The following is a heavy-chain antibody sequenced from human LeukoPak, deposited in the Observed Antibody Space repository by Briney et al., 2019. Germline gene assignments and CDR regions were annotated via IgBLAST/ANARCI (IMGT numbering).Heavy chain of an antibody. CDR3: ARIPTSSWAYYFDY. CDR1: GFTFSSYA. Sequence: GGSLRLSCEASGFTFSSYAMHWVRQAPGKGLEWVAVISYDGSNKYYADSVKGRFTISRDNSKNTLYLQMNSLRAEDTAVYYCARIPTSSWAYYFDYWGQGTLVTVSS. CDR2: ISYDGSNK. V-gene: IGHV3-30*04. J-gene: IGHJ4*02. D-gene: IGHD6-13*01.